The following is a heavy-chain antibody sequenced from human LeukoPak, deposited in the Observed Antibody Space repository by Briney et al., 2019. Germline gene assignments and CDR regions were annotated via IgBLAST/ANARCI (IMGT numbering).Heavy chain of an antibody. CDR2: INPNSGDT. Sequence: ASVKVSCKASGYTFTGYYMHWVRQAPGQGLEWMGWINPNSGDTNYAQNFQGRVTMTRDTSMSTAYMELSRLTSDDTAVYYCARVTSGWRWLLGYWGQGTLVTVSS. V-gene: IGHV1-2*02. D-gene: IGHD6-19*01. CDR3: ARVTSGWRWLLGY. J-gene: IGHJ4*02. CDR1: GYTFTGYY.